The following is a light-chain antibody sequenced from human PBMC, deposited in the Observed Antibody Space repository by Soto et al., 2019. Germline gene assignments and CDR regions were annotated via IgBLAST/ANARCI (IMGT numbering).Light chain of an antibody. CDR3: QQSYSTSVT. V-gene: IGKV1-39*01. Sequence: DIQMTQSPSSLSASVGDRVTITCRASQCISAYLNWYQHKPGKAPKLLIHAASSLQSGVPPRFSGSGSGTDFTLTISSLQPEDFATYFCQQSYSTSVTFGRGTKVEIK. J-gene: IGKJ1*01. CDR1: QCISAY. CDR2: AAS.